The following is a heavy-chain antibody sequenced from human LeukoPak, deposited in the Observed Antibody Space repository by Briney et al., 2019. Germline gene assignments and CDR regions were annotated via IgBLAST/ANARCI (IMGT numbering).Heavy chain of an antibody. Sequence: SETLSLTCTVSGGSISSSSYYWGWIRQPPGKGLEWIGSIYYSGSTYYNTSLKSRVTISEDTSKNQFSLKLSSVTAADTAVYYCARLTPVAGNAFDIWGQGTLVTVSS. CDR2: IYYSGST. CDR3: ARLTPVAGNAFDI. V-gene: IGHV4-39*01. J-gene: IGHJ3*02. CDR1: GGSISSSSYY. D-gene: IGHD6-19*01.